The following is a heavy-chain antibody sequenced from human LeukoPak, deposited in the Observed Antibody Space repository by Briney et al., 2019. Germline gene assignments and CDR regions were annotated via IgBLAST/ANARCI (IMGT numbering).Heavy chain of an antibody. CDR1: GITLSNCG. CDR2: ISGSGGST. J-gene: IGHJ4*02. D-gene: IGHD3-22*01. Sequence: QAGGSLRLSCAVSGITLSNCGMSWVRQAPGKGLEWVAGISGSGGSTNYADSVKGRFTISRDNPKNTLSLQMNSLRAEDTAVYFCAKRGVVIRVILVGFHKEAYYFDSWGRGALVTVSS. CDR3: AKRGVVIRVILVGFHKEAYYFDS. V-gene: IGHV3-23*01.